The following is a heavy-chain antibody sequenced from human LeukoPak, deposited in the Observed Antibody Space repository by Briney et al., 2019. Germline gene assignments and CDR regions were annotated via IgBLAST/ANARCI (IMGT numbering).Heavy chain of an antibody. CDR2: ISGSGGST. J-gene: IGHJ6*02. CDR1: GFTFSSYA. V-gene: IGHV3-23*01. CDR3: VTSIRGHYHYGLDA. D-gene: IGHD6-6*01. Sequence: PGGSLRLSCAASGFTFSSYAMSWVRQAPGKGLEWVSAISGSGGSTFYADSVKGRFTISRDNSKNTLYLQMNSLRAEDTALYYCVTSIRGHYHYGLDAWGQGTTVTVSS.